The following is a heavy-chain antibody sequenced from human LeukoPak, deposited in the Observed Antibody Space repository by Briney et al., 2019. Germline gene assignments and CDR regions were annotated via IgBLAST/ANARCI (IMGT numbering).Heavy chain of an antibody. CDR1: GFTFSSYG. CDR3: ARGRFSFDY. CDR2: ISYDGSNK. V-gene: IGHV3-30*03. J-gene: IGHJ4*02. Sequence: GRSLRLSCAASGFTFSSYGMHWVRQAPGKGLEWVAVISYDGSNKYYADSVKGRFTISRDNAKNSVYLQMNSLRAEDTAVYYCARGRFSFDYWGQGTLVTVSS.